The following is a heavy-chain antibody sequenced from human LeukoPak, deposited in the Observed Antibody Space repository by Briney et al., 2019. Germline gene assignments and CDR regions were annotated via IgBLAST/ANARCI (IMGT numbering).Heavy chain of an antibody. D-gene: IGHD6-19*01. V-gene: IGHV3-48*03. Sequence: GGSLRLSCAASGFTFSTYEMNWVRQAPRKGVEWVSYISSSGDTIYYADSVKGRFTISRDNAKNSLYLQMNSLRAEDTAVYYCAREYSSGWYGHFDYWGQGTLVTVSS. CDR1: GFTFSTYE. CDR2: ISSSGDTI. CDR3: AREYSSGWYGHFDY. J-gene: IGHJ4*02.